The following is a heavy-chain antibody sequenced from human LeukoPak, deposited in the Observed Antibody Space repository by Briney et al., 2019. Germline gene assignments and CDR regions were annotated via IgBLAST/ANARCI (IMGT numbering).Heavy chain of an antibody. J-gene: IGHJ5*02. CDR3: ATPGRIPEAANWFDP. V-gene: IGHV3-15*01. Sequence: GGSLRLSCAASGFTFPNAWMSWLRQAPGKGLEWVGHIKGRTDGGTTDYAAPVKGRFTISRDDSENTLYLQMNSLKTEDTAVYYCATPGRIPEAANWFDPWGQGTLVTVSS. CDR1: GFTFPNAW. D-gene: IGHD6-13*01. CDR2: IKGRTDGGTT.